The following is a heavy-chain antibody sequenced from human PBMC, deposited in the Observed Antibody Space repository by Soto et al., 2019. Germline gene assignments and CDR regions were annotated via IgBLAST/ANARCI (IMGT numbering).Heavy chain of an antibody. V-gene: IGHV1-3*01. Sequence: ASVKVSCKASGYTFTSYAMHWVRQAPGQRLEWMGWINAGNGNTKYSQKFQGRVTITRDTSASTAYMELSSLRSEDTAVYYCAREAYGFWSGYYPYFDYWGQGTLVTVSS. J-gene: IGHJ4*02. D-gene: IGHD3-3*01. CDR3: AREAYGFWSGYYPYFDY. CDR1: GYTFTSYA. CDR2: INAGNGNT.